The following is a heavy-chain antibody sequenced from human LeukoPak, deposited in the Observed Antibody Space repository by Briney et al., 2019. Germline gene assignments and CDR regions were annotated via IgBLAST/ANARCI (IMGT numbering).Heavy chain of an antibody. V-gene: IGHV3-21*01. CDR2: ISSSSSYI. J-gene: IGHJ6*03. Sequence: GGSLRLSCAASGFTFSSYSMNWVRQAPGKGLEWVSSISSSSSYIYYAGSVKGRFTISRDNAKNSLYLQMNSLRAEDTAVYYCARVGSFGIPPGYYYYYMDVWGKGTTVTVPS. D-gene: IGHD5-18*01. CDR3: ARVGSFGIPPGYYYYYMDV. CDR1: GFTFSSYS.